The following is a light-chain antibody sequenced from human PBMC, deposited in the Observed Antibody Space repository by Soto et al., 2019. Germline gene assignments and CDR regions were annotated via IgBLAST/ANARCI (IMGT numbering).Light chain of an antibody. CDR1: QSVSSN. CDR3: QQYNNWPRGLT. Sequence: EIVMTQSPATLSVSPGERATLPCRASQSVSSNLAWYQQKPGQAPRLLIYGASTRATGIPARFSGSGSGTEFTLTISSLQSEDFAVYYCQQYNNWPRGLTFGGGTKVEIK. V-gene: IGKV3-15*01. J-gene: IGKJ4*01. CDR2: GAS.